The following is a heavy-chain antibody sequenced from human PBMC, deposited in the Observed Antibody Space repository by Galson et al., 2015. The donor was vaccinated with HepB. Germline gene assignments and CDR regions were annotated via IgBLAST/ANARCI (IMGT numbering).Heavy chain of an antibody. D-gene: IGHD4-11*01. J-gene: IGHJ5*02. CDR1: GFTFDDYT. Sequence: SLRHSCAASGFTFDDYTMHWVRQAPGKGLEWVSLISWDGGSTYYADSVKGRFTISRDNSKNSLYLQMNSLRTEDTALYYCAKDASNYERGTWFDPWGQGTLVTVSS. V-gene: IGHV3-43*01. CDR3: AKDASNYERGTWFDP. CDR2: ISWDGGST.